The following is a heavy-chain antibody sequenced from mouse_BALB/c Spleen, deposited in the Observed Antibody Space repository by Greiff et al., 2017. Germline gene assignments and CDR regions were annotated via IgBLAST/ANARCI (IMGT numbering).Heavy chain of an antibody. Sequence: QVQLQQSGAELVRPGSSVKISCKASGYAFSSYWMNWVKQRPGQGLEWIGQIYPGDGGTNYNGKFKGKATLTADKSSSTAYMQLSSLTSEDSAVYFCARELSGNSWFAYWGQGTLVTVSA. CDR3: ARELSGNSWFAY. D-gene: IGHD2-1*01. CDR1: GYAFSSYW. V-gene: IGHV1-80*01. J-gene: IGHJ3*01. CDR2: IYPGDGGT.